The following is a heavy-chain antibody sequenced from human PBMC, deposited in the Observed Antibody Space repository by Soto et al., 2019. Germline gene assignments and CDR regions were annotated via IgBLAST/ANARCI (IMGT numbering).Heavy chain of an antibody. CDR2: IKHSGST. Sequence: QVQLQQWGAGLLKPSETLSLTCAVYGGSFSGYYWSWIRQPPGKGLEWIGEIKHSGSTNYNPSLKRRVTISVDTSKNQFSLKLSSVTAADTAVYYCARGWGRIFDYWGQGTLVTVSS. D-gene: IGHD7-27*01. CDR3: ARGWGRIFDY. J-gene: IGHJ4*02. CDR1: GGSFSGYY. V-gene: IGHV4-34*01.